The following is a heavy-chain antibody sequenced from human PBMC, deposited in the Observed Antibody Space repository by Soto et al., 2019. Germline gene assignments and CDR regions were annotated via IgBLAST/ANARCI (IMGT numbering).Heavy chain of an antibody. J-gene: IGHJ4*02. CDR2: ISSSSSTI. CDR1: GFTFSSYS. D-gene: IGHD3-16*02. CDR3: ARSPDYIWGSYRPYYFDY. Sequence: EVQLVESGGGLVQPGGSLRLSCAASGFTFSSYSMNWVRQAPGKGLEWVSYISSSSSTIYYADSVKGRFTISRDNANNSRYLQMNSLRAEDTAVYYCARSPDYIWGSYRPYYFDYWGQGTLVTVSS. V-gene: IGHV3-48*01.